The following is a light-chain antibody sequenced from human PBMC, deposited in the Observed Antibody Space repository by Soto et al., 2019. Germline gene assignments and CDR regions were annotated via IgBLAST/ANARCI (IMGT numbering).Light chain of an antibody. V-gene: IGKV1-17*03. J-gene: IGKJ5*01. CDR2: EAS. CDR3: LQHNSYPIT. Sequence: DIQMTQSPSAMSASEGDRVTITCRASQGINNHLAWIQQKPGKVPERLIYEASRLQSGVPSRFSGSGSGTEFTLTISSLQPEDFATYYCLQHNSYPITPGPGTRLEIK. CDR1: QGINNH.